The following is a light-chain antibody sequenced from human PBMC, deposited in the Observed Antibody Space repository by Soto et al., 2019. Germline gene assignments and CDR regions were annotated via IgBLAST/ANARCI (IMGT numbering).Light chain of an antibody. Sequence: QYVLTQSPSVSAAPGQQVTISCSGNRSNIGNNYVSWYQQLPGTAPKLLIYDNNKRPSGIPDRFSGSKSGTSGTLDITGIQTGNEADYYGATWDGSLPGEVFGGGPKLPVL. CDR1: RSNIGNNY. J-gene: IGLJ2*01. V-gene: IGLV1-51*01. CDR3: ATWDGSLPGEV. CDR2: DNN.